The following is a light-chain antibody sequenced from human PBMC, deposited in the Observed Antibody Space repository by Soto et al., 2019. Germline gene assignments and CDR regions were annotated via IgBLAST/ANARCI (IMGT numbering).Light chain of an antibody. Sequence: ELVMTQSPATLSLSPGGRASLPCRASHTISTNLAWYQQKPGQAPRLLIYGASTRATGIPARFSGSGSETEFTLTITSLQPEDFAVYYCQQRSNWPPRITFGQGTRLEIK. CDR2: GAS. CDR3: QQRSNWPPRIT. V-gene: IGKV3-15*01. CDR1: HTISTN. J-gene: IGKJ5*01.